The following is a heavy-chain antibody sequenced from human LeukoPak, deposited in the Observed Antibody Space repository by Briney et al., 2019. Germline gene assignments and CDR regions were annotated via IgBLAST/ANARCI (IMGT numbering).Heavy chain of an antibody. D-gene: IGHD3-10*01. CDR3: ARAIWFGELKK. J-gene: IGHJ4*02. CDR2: ISAYNGNT. V-gene: IGHV1-18*01. Sequence: GASVKVSCKASGYTFTSYGISWVRQAPGQGLEWMGWISAYNGNTNYAQKLQGRVTMTTDTSTSTAYMELSRLRSDDTAVYYCARAIWFGELKKWGQGTLVTVSS. CDR1: GYTFTSYG.